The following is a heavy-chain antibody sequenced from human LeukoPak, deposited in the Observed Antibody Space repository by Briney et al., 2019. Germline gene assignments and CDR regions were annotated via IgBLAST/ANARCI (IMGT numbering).Heavy chain of an antibody. Sequence: ASVKVSCKASGYTFTSYAMHWVRQAPGQRLEWMGWINAGNGNTKYSQKFQGRVTITRDTSASTAYTELSSLRSEDTAVYYCARGSIAVAVDWFDPWGQGTLVTVSS. CDR1: GYTFTSYA. CDR3: ARGSIAVAVDWFDP. D-gene: IGHD6-19*01. V-gene: IGHV1-3*01. CDR2: INAGNGNT. J-gene: IGHJ5*02.